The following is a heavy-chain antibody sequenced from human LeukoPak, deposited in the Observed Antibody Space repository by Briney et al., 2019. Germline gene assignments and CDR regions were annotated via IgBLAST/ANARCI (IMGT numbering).Heavy chain of an antibody. Sequence: ASVKVSCKVSGYTLTELSMHWVRQAPGKGLEWMGGFDPEDGETIYAQKFQGRVTMTEDTSTDTAYMELSSLRSEDTAVYYCATVKGSSSWYYFDYWGQGTLVTVSS. CDR2: FDPEDGET. D-gene: IGHD6-13*01. V-gene: IGHV1-24*01. J-gene: IGHJ4*02. CDR3: ATVKGSSSWYYFDY. CDR1: GYTLTELS.